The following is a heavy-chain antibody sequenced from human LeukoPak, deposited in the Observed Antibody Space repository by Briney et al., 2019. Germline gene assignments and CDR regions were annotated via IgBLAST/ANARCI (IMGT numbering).Heavy chain of an antibody. CDR2: ISSSGSSR. J-gene: IGHJ4*02. D-gene: IGHD2-2*02. CDR3: AKDIVVVPAAIRAVATIRDY. V-gene: IGHV3-23*01. Sequence: GGSLRLXCAASGFTFASYAMSWVRQAPGKGLEWVSAISSSGSSRYYADSVKGRFTISRDNSKNTLYLQMNSLRAEDTAVYYCAKDIVVVPAAIRAVATIRDYWGQGTLVTVSS. CDR1: GFTFASYA.